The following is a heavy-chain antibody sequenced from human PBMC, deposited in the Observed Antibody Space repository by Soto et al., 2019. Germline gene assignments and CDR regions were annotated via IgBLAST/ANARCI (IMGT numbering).Heavy chain of an antibody. CDR2: IYYSGTT. Sequence: QVQLQESGPGLVKPSQTLSLTCTVSGGSISSGGYYWSWIRQHPGKGLEWIGYIYYSGTTYYNPSLKSRVTISVDTSKNQFSLKLSSVTAADTAVYYCARLTQGYYSGGSCAITTRTFDYWGQGTLVTVSS. D-gene: IGHD2-15*01. J-gene: IGHJ4*02. CDR1: GGSISSGGYY. CDR3: ARLTQGYYSGGSCAITTRTFDY. V-gene: IGHV4-31*03.